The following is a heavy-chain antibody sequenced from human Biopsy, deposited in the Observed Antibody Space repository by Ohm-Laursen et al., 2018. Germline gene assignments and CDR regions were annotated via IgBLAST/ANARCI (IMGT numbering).Heavy chain of an antibody. CDR2: VYNGGIT. V-gene: IGHV4-59*08. J-gene: IGHJ5*02. Sequence: TLSLTCSVSGGSIISYYWTWIRQPPGKELEWIGHVYNGGITNYNPSLKSRVTISKDTSKNQFSLQVNPVTAADTAVYYRARHPTGFWFDPWGQGTLVIVSS. CDR1: GGSIISYY. CDR3: ARHPTGFWFDP.